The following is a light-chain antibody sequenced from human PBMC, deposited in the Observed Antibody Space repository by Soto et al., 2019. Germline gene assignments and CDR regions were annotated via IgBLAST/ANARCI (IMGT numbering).Light chain of an antibody. Sequence: EIALTQSPGTLSLSPGARATLSCRASQGVGNKYLAWYQQRPGQAPSLLIYAASNRATGVPDRFSGSGSGTDFTLAISRLEPEDCAVYYCQQYTNAHGITFGQGTRLEMK. CDR2: AAS. CDR1: QGVGNKY. CDR3: QQYTNAHGIT. V-gene: IGKV3-20*01. J-gene: IGKJ5*01.